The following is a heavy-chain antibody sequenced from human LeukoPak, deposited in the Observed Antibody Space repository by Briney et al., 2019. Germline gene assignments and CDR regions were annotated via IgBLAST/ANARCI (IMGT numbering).Heavy chain of an antibody. V-gene: IGHV3-30*18. CDR1: GFTFSSYG. J-gene: IGHJ4*02. D-gene: IGHD3-10*01. Sequence: GRSLRLSCAASGFTFSSYGMHWVRQAPGKGLEWAAVISYDGSNKYYADSVKGRFTISRDNSKNTLYLQMSSLRAEDTAVYYCAKGGVRLWFGGGLFDYWGQGTLVTVSS. CDR2: ISYDGSNK. CDR3: AKGGVRLWFGGGLFDY.